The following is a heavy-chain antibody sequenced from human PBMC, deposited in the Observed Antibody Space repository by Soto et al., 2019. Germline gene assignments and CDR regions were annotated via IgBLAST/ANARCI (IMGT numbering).Heavy chain of an antibody. CDR1: GGSISSSSYY. D-gene: IGHD3-22*01. Sequence: SETLSLTCTVSGGSISSSSYYWGWIRQPPGKGLEWIGSIYYSGSTYYNPSLKSRVTISVDTSKNQFSLKLSSVTAADTAVYYCARHSRSRYYDSSGPLGDWFDHWGRGTLVTVSS. J-gene: IGHJ5*02. CDR3: ARHSRSRYYDSSGPLGDWFDH. CDR2: IYYSGST. V-gene: IGHV4-39*01.